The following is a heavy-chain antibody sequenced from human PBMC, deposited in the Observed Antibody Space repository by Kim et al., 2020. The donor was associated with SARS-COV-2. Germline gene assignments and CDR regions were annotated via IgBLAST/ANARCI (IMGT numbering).Heavy chain of an antibody. Sequence: SETLSLTCTVSGGSISYSGYYWSWIRQHPGKGLEWIGYIYYSGSTYYNPSLKSRVTISVDTSKNQFSLELSSVTAADTAVYYCARYGSVLYGLDVWGQGTTVTVSS. CDR3: ARYGSVLYGLDV. CDR1: GGSISYSGYY. V-gene: IGHV4-31*03. CDR2: IYYSGST. D-gene: IGHD3-10*01. J-gene: IGHJ6*02.